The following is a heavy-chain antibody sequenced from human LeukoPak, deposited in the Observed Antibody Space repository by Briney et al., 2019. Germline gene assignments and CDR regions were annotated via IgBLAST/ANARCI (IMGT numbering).Heavy chain of an antibody. Sequence: SVKVSCKASGGTFSSYSISWVRQAPGQGLEWMGVIIPMFGTTTYAQRFQGRVTITADKSTSTAYMELSSLRSEDTAVYYCARDSYRTRNYNWFDPWGQGTLVTVSS. V-gene: IGHV1-69*06. CDR3: ARDSYRTRNYNWFDP. CDR2: IIPMFGTT. D-gene: IGHD1-7*01. CDR1: GGTFSSYS. J-gene: IGHJ5*02.